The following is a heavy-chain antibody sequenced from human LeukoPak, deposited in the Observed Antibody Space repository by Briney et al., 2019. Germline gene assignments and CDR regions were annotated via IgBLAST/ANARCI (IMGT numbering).Heavy chain of an antibody. J-gene: IGHJ5*02. CDR3: ARDLTLGSSWFDP. CDR1: GYTFTGYY. V-gene: IGHV1-2*02. Sequence: ASVKVSCKASGYTFTGYYMHWVRQAPGQGLEWMGWINPNSGGTNYAQKFQGRVTMTRDTSISTAYMELSRLRSDDTAVYYCARDLTLGSSWFDPWGQGTLVTVSS. D-gene: IGHD6-13*01. CDR2: INPNSGGT.